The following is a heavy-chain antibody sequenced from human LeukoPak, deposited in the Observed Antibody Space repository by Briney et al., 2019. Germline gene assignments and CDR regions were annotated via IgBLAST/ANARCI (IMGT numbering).Heavy chain of an antibody. CDR3: ARGWRSRYYYDSSGYPYYDAFDI. V-gene: IGHV1-46*01. CDR1: GYTFTSYY. Sequence: ASVKVSCKASGYTFTSYYMHWVRQAPGQGLEWMGIINPSGGSTSYARKFQGRVTMTRDMSTSTVYMELSSLRSEDTAVYYCARGWRSRYYYDSSGYPYYDAFDIWGQGTMVTVSS. D-gene: IGHD3-22*01. J-gene: IGHJ3*02. CDR2: INPSGGST.